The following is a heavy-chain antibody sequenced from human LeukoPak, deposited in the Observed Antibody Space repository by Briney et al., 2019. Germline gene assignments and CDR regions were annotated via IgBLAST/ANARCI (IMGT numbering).Heavy chain of an antibody. CDR3: ARGRDCSSTSCYSGYYYYGMDV. CDR2: IYYSGST. V-gene: IGHV4-30-4*02. D-gene: IGHD2-2*02. J-gene: IGHJ6*02. Sequence: SETLSLTCTVSGGSISSGDYYWSWIRQPPGKGLEWIGYIYYSGSTYYNPSLKSRVTISVDTSKNQFSLKLSSVTAADTAVYYCARGRDCSSTSCYSGYYYYGMDVWGQGTTVTVSS. CDR1: GGSISSGDYY.